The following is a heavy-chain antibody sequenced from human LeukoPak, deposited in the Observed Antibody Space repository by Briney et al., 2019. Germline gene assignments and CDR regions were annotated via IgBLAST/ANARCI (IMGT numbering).Heavy chain of an antibody. D-gene: IGHD5-24*01. CDR1: GGSISSSNYC. CDR2: VYYSGST. V-gene: IGHV4-39*01. Sequence: PSETLSLTCTVSGGSISSSNYCWGWIRQPRGKGLEWIGSVYYSGSTYYNPSLKSRVTISVDTSKNQFSLKLSSVTAADAAVYYCARGDGYTKRGAFDIWGQGTMVTVSS. J-gene: IGHJ3*02. CDR3: ARGDGYTKRGAFDI.